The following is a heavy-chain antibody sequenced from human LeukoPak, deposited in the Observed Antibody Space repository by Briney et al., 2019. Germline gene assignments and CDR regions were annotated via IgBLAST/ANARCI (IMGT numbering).Heavy chain of an antibody. CDR1: GFTFSSYS. D-gene: IGHD1-26*01. CDR3: ARGVGWELPYFDY. CDR2: ISTSSIYI. Sequence: PGGSLRLSCAASGFTFSSYSMNWVRQAPGKGLEWVSSISTSSIYIYYADSMKGRFTISRDNAKNSLYLQMNSLRAEDTAVYYCARGVGWELPYFDYWGQGTLVTVSS. J-gene: IGHJ4*02. V-gene: IGHV3-21*01.